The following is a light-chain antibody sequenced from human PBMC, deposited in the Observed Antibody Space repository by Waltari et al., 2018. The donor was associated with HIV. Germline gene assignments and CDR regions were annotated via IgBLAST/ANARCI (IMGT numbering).Light chain of an antibody. V-gene: IGLV2-23*02. J-gene: IGLJ2*01. CDR2: EVS. CDR3: CSYARSGIP. Sequence: QSALNQPASVSGSSGQSITISCTGPSSDVGSYNLVSWYQYHPGKAPKLIISEVSKRPSGVSTRFSGSKSGNTASRTVSGLQAEDEAHYYCCSYARSGIPFGGGTKLTVL. CDR1: SSDVGSYNL.